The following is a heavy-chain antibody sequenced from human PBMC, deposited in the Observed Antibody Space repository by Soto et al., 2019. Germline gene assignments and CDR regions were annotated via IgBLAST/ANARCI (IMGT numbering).Heavy chain of an antibody. Sequence: GGSLRLSCAASGFTFSSYAMHWVRQAPGKGLEWVAVISYDGSNKYYADSVKGRFTISRDNSKNTLYLQMNSLRAEDTAVYYCAKDIVLRFLEWLPSFDYWGQGTLVTVSS. J-gene: IGHJ4*02. V-gene: IGHV3-30-3*01. CDR2: ISYDGSNK. CDR3: AKDIVLRFLEWLPSFDY. CDR1: GFTFSSYA. D-gene: IGHD3-3*01.